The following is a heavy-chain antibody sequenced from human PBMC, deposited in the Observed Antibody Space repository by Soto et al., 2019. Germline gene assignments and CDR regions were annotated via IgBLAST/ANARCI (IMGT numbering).Heavy chain of an antibody. CDR2: IYPADSDT. D-gene: IGHD5-12*01. V-gene: IGHV5-51*01. CDR3: ARRGDGNNYVTIFDY. J-gene: IGHJ4*02. Sequence: GESLNISCKGSGHNFINYLIGWVRQMPGKGLEWMGIIYPADSDTRYSPSFQGQVTISADRSISTAYLQWRSLKASDTAMYYCARRGDGNNYVTIFDYWGQGTLVTVSS. CDR1: GHNFINYL.